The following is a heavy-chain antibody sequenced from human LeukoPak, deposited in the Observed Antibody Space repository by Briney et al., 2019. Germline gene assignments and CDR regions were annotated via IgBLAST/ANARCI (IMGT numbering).Heavy chain of an antibody. Sequence: GGSLRLSCAASGFTFSRYWMSWVRQPPGKGLEWVANIKQDGSDKYYVDSVKGRFTISRDNAKNSLYLQVNSLRAEDTAVYYCARACRSTIFGFDAFDIWGQGTVVTVSS. D-gene: IGHD3-3*01. CDR3: ARACRSTIFGFDAFDI. CDR1: GFTFSRYW. V-gene: IGHV3-7*01. J-gene: IGHJ3*02. CDR2: IKQDGSDK.